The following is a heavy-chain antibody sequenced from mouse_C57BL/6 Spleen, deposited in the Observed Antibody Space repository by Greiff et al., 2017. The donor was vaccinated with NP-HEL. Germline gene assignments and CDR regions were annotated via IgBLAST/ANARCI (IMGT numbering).Heavy chain of an antibody. J-gene: IGHJ3*01. CDR3: ARETAY. CDR1: GYAFSSSW. CDR2: IYPGDGDT. V-gene: IGHV1-82*01. Sequence: VQVVESGPELVKPGASVKISCKASGYAFSSSWMNWVKQRPGKGLEWIGRIYPGDGDTKYNGKFKGKATLTADKSSSTAYMQLSSLTSEDSAVYFCARETAYWGQGTLVTVSA.